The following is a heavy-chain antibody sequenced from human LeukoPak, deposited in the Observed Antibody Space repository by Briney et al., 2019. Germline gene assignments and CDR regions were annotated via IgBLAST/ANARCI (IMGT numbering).Heavy chain of an antibody. V-gene: IGHV3-11*04. CDR2: ISSSGSNI. D-gene: IGHD6-13*01. J-gene: IGHJ4*02. Sequence: GGSLRLSCAASGFTFSDYYMSWIRQAPGKGLEWVSYISSSGSNIYYADSVKGRFTISRDNAKNSLYLQMNSLRAEDTAVYYCARGAEGIAATDSNFDYWGQGTLVTVSS. CDR1: GFTFSDYY. CDR3: ARGAEGIAATDSNFDY.